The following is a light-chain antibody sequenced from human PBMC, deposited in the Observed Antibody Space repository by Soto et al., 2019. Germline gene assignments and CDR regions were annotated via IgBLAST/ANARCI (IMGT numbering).Light chain of an antibody. V-gene: IGKV1-5*03. CDR3: QQYNNYPWT. Sequence: DIQVTQSPSTLSASVGDRVTITCRASQTISSWLAWYQLKPGKAPKLLIYKASSLERGVPSRFSGSGSGTEFTLTISSLQTDDFATYYCQQYNNYPWTFGQGTKVENK. CDR1: QTISSW. J-gene: IGKJ1*01. CDR2: KAS.